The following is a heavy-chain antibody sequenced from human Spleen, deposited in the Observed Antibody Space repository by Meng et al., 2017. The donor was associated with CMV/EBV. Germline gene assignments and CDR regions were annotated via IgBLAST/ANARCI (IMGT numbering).Heavy chain of an antibody. J-gene: IGHJ4*01. CDR2: IYHSGST. CDR1: SGSISTNNW. V-gene: IGHV4-4*02. D-gene: IGHD6-19*01. Sequence: SSGSISTNNWWMWVRQPPGQTLEWIGEIYHSGSTNYNPSLKSRVSLSVDKSKNQCSLTLNSVTAADTAVYYCARDRLAGSFSGWDYWGPGILVTVSS. CDR3: ARDRLAGSFSGWDY.